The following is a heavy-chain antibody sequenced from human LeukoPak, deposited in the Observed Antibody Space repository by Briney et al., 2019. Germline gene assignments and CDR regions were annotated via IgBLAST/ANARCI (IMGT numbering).Heavy chain of an antibody. CDR3: ARHRDYYYYMDV. V-gene: IGHV4-59*01. CDR2: VYYSGTT. Sequence: SETLSLTCTVSGGSISSYYWSWIRQPPGKGLEWIGYVYYSGTTNYNPSLKSRITISVDTSKDQFSLKLSSVTAADTAVYYCARHRDYYYYMDVWGKGTTVTVSS. J-gene: IGHJ6*03. CDR1: GGSISSYY.